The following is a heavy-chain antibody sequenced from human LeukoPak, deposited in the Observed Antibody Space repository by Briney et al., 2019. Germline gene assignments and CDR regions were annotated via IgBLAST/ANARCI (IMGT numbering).Heavy chain of an antibody. Sequence: SETLSLTCAVYGGSFSGYYWSWIRQPPGKGLEWIGEINHSGSTNYNPSLKSRVTISVDTSKNQFSLKLSSVTAADTAVYYCARSGYDYNYYYYMDVWGKGTTVAVSS. J-gene: IGHJ6*03. V-gene: IGHV4-34*01. CDR3: ARSGYDYNYYYYMDV. CDR2: INHSGST. D-gene: IGHD5-12*01. CDR1: GGSFSGYY.